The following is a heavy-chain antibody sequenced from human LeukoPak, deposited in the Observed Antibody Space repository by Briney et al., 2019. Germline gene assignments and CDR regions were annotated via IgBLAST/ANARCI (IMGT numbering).Heavy chain of an antibody. J-gene: IGHJ5*02. D-gene: IGHD3-16*02. V-gene: IGHV3-23*01. CDR2: ISGSGGST. Sequence: GGSLRLSCAASGFTFSSYAMICVRQAPGKGLEWVSAISGSGGSTYYADSVKGRFTISRDNSKNTLYLQMNSLRAEDTAVYYCAKDTITRSSYPGWFDPWGQGTLVTVSS. CDR1: GFTFSSYA. CDR3: AKDTITRSSYPGWFDP.